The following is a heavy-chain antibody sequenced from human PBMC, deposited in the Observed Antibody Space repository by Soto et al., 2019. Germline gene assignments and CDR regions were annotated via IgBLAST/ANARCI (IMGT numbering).Heavy chain of an antibody. CDR1: GGTFSSYA. D-gene: IGHD6-13*01. Sequence: SVKVSCKASGGTFSSYAISWVRQAPGQGLEWMGGIIPIFGTANYAQKFQGRVTITADESTSTAYMELSSLRSEDTAVYYCARERIAAAGQYYYYYYGMDVWGQGTTVTVSS. CDR2: IIPIFGTA. CDR3: ARERIAAAGQYYYYYYGMDV. V-gene: IGHV1-69*13. J-gene: IGHJ6*02.